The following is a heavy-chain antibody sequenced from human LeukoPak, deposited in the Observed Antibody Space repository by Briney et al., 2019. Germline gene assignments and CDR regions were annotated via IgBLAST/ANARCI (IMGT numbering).Heavy chain of an antibody. D-gene: IGHD3-9*01. CDR1: GGSISSYY. J-gene: IGHJ4*02. Sequence: SETLSLTCTVSGGSISSYYWSWIRQPPWKGLEWIGYIYYSGSTNYNPSLKSRVTISVDTSKNQFSLKLSSVTAADTAVYYCARLSGTPTYYDILTGYSMFDYWGQGTLVTVSS. V-gene: IGHV4-59*08. CDR2: IYYSGST. CDR3: ARLSGTPTYYDILTGYSMFDY.